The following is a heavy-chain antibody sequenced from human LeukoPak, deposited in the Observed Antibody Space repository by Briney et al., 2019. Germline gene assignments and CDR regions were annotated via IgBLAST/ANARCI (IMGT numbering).Heavy chain of an antibody. Sequence: GGSLRLSCAASGFSFSNYAMSWVRQVPGKGLEWVSAISGRDDSTYYADSVKGRFTISRDTSKNTLYLQMNSLRAEDTAIYYCAKWGDYDVLTGYYDSDYWGQGTLVTVSS. CDR1: GFSFSNYA. D-gene: IGHD3-9*01. CDR2: ISGRDDST. V-gene: IGHV3-23*01. CDR3: AKWGDYDVLTGYYDSDY. J-gene: IGHJ4*02.